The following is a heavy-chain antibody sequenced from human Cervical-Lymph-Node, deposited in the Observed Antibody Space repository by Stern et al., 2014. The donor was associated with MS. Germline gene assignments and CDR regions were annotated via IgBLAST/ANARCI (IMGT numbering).Heavy chain of an antibody. D-gene: IGHD6-19*01. CDR1: GFTFNDYA. Sequence: EVQLVESGGGLVQPGRSLRLSCAASGFTFNDYAMHWVRQAPGKGLEWVSGIDWSSGDMGYADSVKGRFTISRDNAKNSLYLQMNSLRPEDTALYYCAKAPWGSDWYYLDYWGQGTMVTVSS. CDR2: IDWSSGDM. CDR3: AKAPWGSDWYYLDY. J-gene: IGHJ4*02. V-gene: IGHV3-9*01.